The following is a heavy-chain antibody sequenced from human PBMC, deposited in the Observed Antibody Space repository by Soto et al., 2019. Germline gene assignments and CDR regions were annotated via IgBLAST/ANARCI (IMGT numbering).Heavy chain of an antibody. V-gene: IGHV3-7*01. Sequence: PGGSLRLSCAASGFTFSSYWMSWVRQAPGKGLEWVANIKQDGSEKYYVDSVKGRFTISRDNAKNSLYLQMNSLRAEDTAVYYCARKELVFYYYYMDVWGKGTTVTVSS. D-gene: IGHD6-13*01. CDR1: GFTFSSYW. J-gene: IGHJ6*03. CDR3: ARKELVFYYYYMDV. CDR2: IKQDGSEK.